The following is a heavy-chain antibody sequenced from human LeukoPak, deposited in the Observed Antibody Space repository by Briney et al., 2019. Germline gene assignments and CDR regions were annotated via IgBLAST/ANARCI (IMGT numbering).Heavy chain of an antibody. CDR2: INPNSGGT. Sequence: ASVKVSCKASGYTFTGYYMHWVRQAPGQGLEWMGWINPNSGGTNYAQKFQGRVTMTRDTSISTAYMELSRLRSDDTAVYYCARDLIVVVPAAAFDIRGQGTMVTVSS. CDR3: ARDLIVVVPAAAFDI. J-gene: IGHJ3*02. D-gene: IGHD2-2*01. V-gene: IGHV1-2*02. CDR1: GYTFTGYY.